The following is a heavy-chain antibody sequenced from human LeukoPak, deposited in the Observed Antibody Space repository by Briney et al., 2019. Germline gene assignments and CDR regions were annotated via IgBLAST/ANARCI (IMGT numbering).Heavy chain of an antibody. CDR2: IYYSGST. CDR3: ARHDYGGPYGY. Sequence: SETLSLTCAVYGGSFSGYYWSWIRQPPGKGLEWIGYIYYSGSTNYNPSLKSRITISVDTSKNQFSLKLSSVIAADTAVYYCARHDYGGPYGYWGQGTLVTVSS. CDR1: GGSFSGYY. D-gene: IGHD4-23*01. V-gene: IGHV4-59*08. J-gene: IGHJ4*02.